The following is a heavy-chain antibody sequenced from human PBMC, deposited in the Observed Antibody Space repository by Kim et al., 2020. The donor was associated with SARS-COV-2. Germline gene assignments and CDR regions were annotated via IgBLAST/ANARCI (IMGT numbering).Heavy chain of an antibody. J-gene: IGHJ3*02. V-gene: IGHV3-48*03. CDR2: ISSSGSTI. CDR1: GFTFSSYE. CDR3: AREESVGAFDI. D-gene: IGHD2-15*01. Sequence: GGSLRLSCAASGFTFSSYEMNWVRQAPGKGLEWVSYISSSGSTIYYADSVKGRFTISRDNAKNSLYLQMNSLRAEDTAVYYCAREESVGAFDIWGQGTMVTVSS.